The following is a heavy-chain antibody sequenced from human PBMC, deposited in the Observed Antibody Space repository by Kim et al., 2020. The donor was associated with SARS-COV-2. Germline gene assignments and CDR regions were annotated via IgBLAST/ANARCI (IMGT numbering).Heavy chain of an antibody. Sequence: GGSPRLSCEASGFTFSGFWMDWVRQAPGKGLLWVSRVNTDGSDTTYADSVKGRFTVSRDNAKNTLYLQMNRLRADDTAVYYCTRAKIGTNAFDSWGQGILVTVSS. J-gene: IGHJ4*02. CDR2: VNTDGSDT. CDR1: GFTFSGFW. V-gene: IGHV3-74*03. D-gene: IGHD1-7*01. CDR3: TRAKIGTNAFDS.